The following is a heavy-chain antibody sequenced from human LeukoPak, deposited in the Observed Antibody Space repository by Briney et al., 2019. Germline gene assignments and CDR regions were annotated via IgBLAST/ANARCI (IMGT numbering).Heavy chain of an antibody. CDR3: ATAVRWLQPYYFDY. V-gene: IGHV1-24*01. D-gene: IGHD5-24*01. CDR1: GYTLTELS. CDR2: FDPEDGET. J-gene: IGHJ4*02. Sequence: ASVKVSCKVSGYTLTELSMHWVRQAPGKGLEWMGGFDPEDGETIYAQKFQGRVTMTEDTSTDTAYMELSSLRSEDTAVHYCATAVRWLQPYYFDYWGQGTLVTVSS.